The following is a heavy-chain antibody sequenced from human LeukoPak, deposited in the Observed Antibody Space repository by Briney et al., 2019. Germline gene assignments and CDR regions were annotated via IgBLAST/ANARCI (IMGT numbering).Heavy chain of an antibody. CDR2: IYHSGST. CDR1: GGSISSSNW. CDR3: ARDFSSVHYYYCYGMDV. J-gene: IGHJ6*02. D-gene: IGHD6-6*01. Sequence: PSETLSLTCAVSGGSISSSNWWSWVRQPPGKGLEWIGEIYHSGSTNYNPSLKSRVTISVDKSKNQFSLKLSSVTAADTAVYYCARDFSSVHYYYCYGMDVWGQGTTVTVSS. V-gene: IGHV4-4*02.